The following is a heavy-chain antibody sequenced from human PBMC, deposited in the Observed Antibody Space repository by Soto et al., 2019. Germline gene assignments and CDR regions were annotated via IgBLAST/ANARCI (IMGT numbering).Heavy chain of an antibody. CDR2: INSDGSST. Sequence: EVQLVESGGGLVQPGGSLRLSCAASGFTFSSYWMHWVRQAPGKGLVWVSRINSDGSSTSYADSVKGRFTISRDNAKNNLYLQVNSLRAEDTAVYYCARDGYGLGGDAVDIWGQGTMVTVSS. V-gene: IGHV3-74*01. CDR3: ARDGYGLGGDAVDI. J-gene: IGHJ3*02. CDR1: GFTFSSYW. D-gene: IGHD2-2*03.